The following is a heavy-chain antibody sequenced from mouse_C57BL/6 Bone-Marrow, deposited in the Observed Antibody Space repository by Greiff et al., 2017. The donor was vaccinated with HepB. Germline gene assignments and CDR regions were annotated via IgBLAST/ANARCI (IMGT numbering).Heavy chain of an antibody. V-gene: IGHV1-50*01. CDR2: IDPSDSYT. Sequence: QVQLQQPGAELVKPGASVKLSCKASGYTFTSYWMQWVKQRPGQGLEWIGEIDPSDSYTNYNQKFKGKATLTVDTSSSTAYMQLSRLTSEDSAVYYCARGGFPAMDYWGQGTSVTVSS. CDR1: GYTFTSYW. J-gene: IGHJ4*01. CDR3: ARGGFPAMDY.